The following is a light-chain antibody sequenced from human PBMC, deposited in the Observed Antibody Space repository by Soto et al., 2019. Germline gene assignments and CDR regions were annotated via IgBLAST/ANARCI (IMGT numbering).Light chain of an antibody. CDR1: QSVSSSF. J-gene: IGKJ4*01. V-gene: IGKV3-20*01. CDR2: GAS. CDR3: QQYDSSPLT. Sequence: EIVLTQSPGTLSLSPGERATLSCRASQSVSSSFLAWYQQKPGQAPRLLLYGASSRATGIPDRFSGSGSGTDFTLNISRLDSEDVAVYYFQQYDSSPLTCGGGTKVEIK.